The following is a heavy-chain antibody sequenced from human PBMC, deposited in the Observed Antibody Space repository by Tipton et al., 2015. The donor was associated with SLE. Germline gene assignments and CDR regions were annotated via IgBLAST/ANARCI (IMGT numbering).Heavy chain of an antibody. V-gene: IGHV3-74*01. CDR1: GFTFNNYW. CDR2: ITSDGSTT. D-gene: IGHD1-26*01. CDR3: ARDLKQALPDYYGMDV. J-gene: IGHJ6*02. Sequence: GSLRLSCAASGFTFNNYWMNWVRQAPGKGLVWVSRITSDGSTTAYADFVRGRVTISRDNAKKTVYLQMNSLRAEDTALYYCARDLKQALPDYYGMDVWGQGTTVTVSS.